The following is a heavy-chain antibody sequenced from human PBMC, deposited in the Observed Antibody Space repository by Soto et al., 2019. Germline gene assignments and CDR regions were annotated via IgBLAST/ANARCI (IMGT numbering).Heavy chain of an antibody. D-gene: IGHD3-10*01. Sequence: GGSLRLSCAASGFTFSSYSMNWVRQALGKGLEWVSYISSSSSTIYYADSVKGRFTISRDNAKNSLYLQMNSLRAEDTAVYYCAKALYYYGSGSLYYYGMDVWGQGTTVTVSS. V-gene: IGHV3-48*01. CDR2: ISSSSSTI. CDR1: GFTFSSYS. J-gene: IGHJ6*02. CDR3: AKALYYYGSGSLYYYGMDV.